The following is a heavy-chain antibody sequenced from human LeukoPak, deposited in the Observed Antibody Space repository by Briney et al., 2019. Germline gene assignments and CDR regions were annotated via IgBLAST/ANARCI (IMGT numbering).Heavy chain of an antibody. CDR1: GYTLTELS. Sequence: ASVKVSCKVSGYTLTELSMRWVRQAPGKGLEWMGGFDPEDGETIYAQKFQGRVTMTEDTSTDTAYMELSSLRSEDTAVYYCATRRRNYYDSSGYYSYFDYWGQGTLVTVSS. CDR3: ATRRRNYYDSSGYYSYFDY. J-gene: IGHJ4*02. V-gene: IGHV1-24*01. D-gene: IGHD3-22*01. CDR2: FDPEDGET.